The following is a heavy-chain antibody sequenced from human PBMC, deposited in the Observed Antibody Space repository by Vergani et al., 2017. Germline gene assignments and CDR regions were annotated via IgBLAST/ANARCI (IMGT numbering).Heavy chain of an antibody. Sequence: QVQLQESGPGLVKPSETLSLTCTVSGGSISSYYWSWIRQPPGKGLEWIGYIYYSGSTNYNPSLKSRVTISVDTSKNQFSLKLSSVTAADTAVYYCARAPRVPAAIADYFDYWGQGTLVTVSS. V-gene: IGHV4-59*08. CDR3: ARAPRVPAAIADYFDY. J-gene: IGHJ4*02. CDR1: GGSISSYY. D-gene: IGHD2-2*02. CDR2: IYYSGST.